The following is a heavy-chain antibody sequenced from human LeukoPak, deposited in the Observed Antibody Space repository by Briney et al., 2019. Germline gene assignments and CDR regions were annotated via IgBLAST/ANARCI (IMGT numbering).Heavy chain of an antibody. D-gene: IGHD3-10*01. CDR3: ASSSGSYYYYFDY. CDR1: GFTVSSNY. J-gene: IGHJ4*02. Sequence: GGSLRLSCAASGFTVSSNYMTWVRQAPGKGLEWVSVIYSGGNTYYADSVKGRFTISRDNSKNTLYLQMNSLRAEDTAVYYCASSSGSYYYYFDYWGQGTLVTVSS. V-gene: IGHV3-66*01. CDR2: IYSGGNT.